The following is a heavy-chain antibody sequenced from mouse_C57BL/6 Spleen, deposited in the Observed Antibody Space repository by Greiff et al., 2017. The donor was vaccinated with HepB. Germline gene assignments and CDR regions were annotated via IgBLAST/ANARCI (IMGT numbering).Heavy chain of an antibody. CDR1: GIDFSRYW. CDR3: ASLRTGSYAMDY. Sequence: EVMLVESGGGLVQPGGSLKLSCAASGIDFSRYWMSWVRRAPGKGLEWIGEINPDSSTINYAPSLKDKFIISRDNAKNTLYLQMSKVRSEDTALYYCASLRTGSYAMDYWGQGTSVTVSS. D-gene: IGHD4-1*01. J-gene: IGHJ4*01. V-gene: IGHV4-1*01. CDR2: INPDSSTI.